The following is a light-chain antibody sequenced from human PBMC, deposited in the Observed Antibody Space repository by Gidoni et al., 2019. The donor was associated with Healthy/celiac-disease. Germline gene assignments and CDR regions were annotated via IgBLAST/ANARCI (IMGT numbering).Light chain of an antibody. CDR2: EFS. J-gene: IGLJ2*01. V-gene: IGLV2-18*02. CDR1: SSDVGSYNR. Sequence: QSALTQPPSVSGSPGQSVTISCTGTSSDVGSYNRVSWYQQPPGTAPKLMIYEFSNRPSGVPDRFSGSKSGNTASLTISGLQAEDEADYYCSSYTSSSTRGVVFGGGTKLTVL. CDR3: SSYTSSSTRGVV.